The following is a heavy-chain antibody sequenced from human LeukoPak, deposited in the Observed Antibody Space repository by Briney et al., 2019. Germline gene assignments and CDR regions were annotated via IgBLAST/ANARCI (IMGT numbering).Heavy chain of an antibody. CDR1: GFTFSSYA. CDR2: IGGSGGIT. D-gene: IGHD4-17*01. CDR3: AKDMSFGDYSDDY. J-gene: IGHJ4*02. V-gene: IGHV3-23*01. Sequence: PGGSLRLSCAASGFTFSSYAMSWVCQAPGTGLEWVSSIGGSGGITYYADSVKGRFTISRDNSKNTLYLQMNSLRAEDTAVYYCAKDMSFGDYSDDYWGQGTLVTVSS.